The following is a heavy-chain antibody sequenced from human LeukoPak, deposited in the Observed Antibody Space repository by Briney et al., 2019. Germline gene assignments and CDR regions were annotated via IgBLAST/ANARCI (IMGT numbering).Heavy chain of an antibody. CDR1: GFTFSSYA. CDR3: ARGSALAGFEY. V-gene: IGHV3-30*01. D-gene: IGHD6-6*01. CDR2: ISYDGSNK. J-gene: IGHJ4*02. Sequence: GGSLRLSCAASGFTFSSYAMHWVRQAPGKGLEWVAVISYDGSNKYYADSVKGRFTISRDNSKNTLYLQMNSLRAEETAVYYCARGSALAGFEYWGQGTLVTVSS.